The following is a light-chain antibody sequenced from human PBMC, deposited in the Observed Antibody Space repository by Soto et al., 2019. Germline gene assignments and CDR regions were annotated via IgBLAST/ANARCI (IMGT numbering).Light chain of an antibody. V-gene: IGLV1-51*01. Sequence: QSVLTQPPSVSAAPGQKVTISCSGSSSNIGNNYVSWYQQLPGTAPKLLIYDNNNRPSGIPDRFSGSKSGTSATLGITGLQTGHEAESYCGTWERSLSAVVFGGGTKLTVL. CDR3: GTWERSLSAVV. J-gene: IGLJ2*01. CDR2: DNN. CDR1: SSNIGNNY.